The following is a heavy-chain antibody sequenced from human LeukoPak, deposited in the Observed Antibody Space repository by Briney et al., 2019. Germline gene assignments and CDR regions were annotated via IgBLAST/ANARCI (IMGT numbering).Heavy chain of an antibody. V-gene: IGHV4-31*03. Sequence: SETLSLTCTVSGGSISSGGYYWSWIRQHPGKGLEWIGYIYYSGSTYYNPSLKSRVTISVDTSKSQFSLKLSSVTAADTAVYYCARNMVGETTFDYWGQGTLVTVSS. J-gene: IGHJ4*02. CDR2: IYYSGST. D-gene: IGHD2/OR15-2a*01. CDR3: ARNMVGETTFDY. CDR1: GGSISSGGYY.